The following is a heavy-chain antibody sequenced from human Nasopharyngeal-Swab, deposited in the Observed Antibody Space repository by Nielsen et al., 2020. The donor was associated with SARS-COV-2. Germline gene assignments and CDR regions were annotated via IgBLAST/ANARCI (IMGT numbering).Heavy chain of an antibody. V-gene: IGHV3-48*01. CDR2: ISSSSSTI. CDR3: AKDSVVVVAASDAFDI. Sequence: GESLKISCAASGFTFSSYSMNWVRQAPGKGLEWVSYISSSSSTIYYADSVKGRFTISRDNAKNSLYLQMNSLRAEDTAVYYCAKDSVVVVAASDAFDIWGQGTMVTVSS. CDR1: GFTFSSYS. D-gene: IGHD2-15*01. J-gene: IGHJ3*02.